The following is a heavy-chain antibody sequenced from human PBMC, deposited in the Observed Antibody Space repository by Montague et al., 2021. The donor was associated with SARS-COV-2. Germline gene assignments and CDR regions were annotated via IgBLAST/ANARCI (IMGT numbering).Heavy chain of an antibody. J-gene: IGHJ6*02. V-gene: IGHV4-34*01. CDR2: INHSGST. Sequence: SETLSLTCAVYGGSFSGYSWSWIRKPQGTGLEWIGEINHSGSTNXNQSLKSRVTISVDTSKNQFSLKLSSMTAADTAVYYCARGFRRYCSGGSCRDWHYGMDVWGQGTTVTVSS. CDR3: ARGFRRYCSGGSCRDWHYGMDV. D-gene: IGHD2-15*01. CDR1: GGSFSGYS.